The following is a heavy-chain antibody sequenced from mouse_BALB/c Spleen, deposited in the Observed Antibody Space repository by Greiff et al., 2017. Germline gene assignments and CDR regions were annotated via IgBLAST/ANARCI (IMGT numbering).Heavy chain of an antibody. V-gene: IGHV1-9*01. J-gene: IGHJ3*01. CDR2: ILPGSGST. CDR1: GYTFSSYW. D-gene: IGHD2-12*01. Sequence: VQLQQSGAELMKPGASVKISCKATGYTFSSYWIEWVKQRPGHGLEWIGEILPGSGSTNYNEKFKGKATFTADTSSITAYMQLSSLTSEDSAVYDCASPLRRGSYWGHGTLVTVSA. CDR3: ASPLRRGSY.